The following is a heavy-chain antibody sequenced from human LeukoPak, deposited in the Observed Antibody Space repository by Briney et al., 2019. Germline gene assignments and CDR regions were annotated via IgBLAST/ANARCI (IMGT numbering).Heavy chain of an antibody. CDR1: GFTFNNYW. CDR3: AIGVVITTAFDN. D-gene: IGHD3-22*01. CDR2: VNSDGSSA. Sequence: GGSLRLSCAASGFTFNNYWMHWVRQAPGKGLVWVSGVNSDGSSATYADSVKGRFTISRDNAKNTLYLEMNSLRAEDMAVYYCAIGVVITTAFDNWGQGTLVTVSS. V-gene: IGHV3-74*01. J-gene: IGHJ4*02.